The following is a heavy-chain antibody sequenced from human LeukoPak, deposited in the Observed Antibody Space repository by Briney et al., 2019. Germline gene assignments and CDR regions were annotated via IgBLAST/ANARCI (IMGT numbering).Heavy chain of an antibody. D-gene: IGHD5-12*01. V-gene: IGHV4-59*08. J-gene: IGHJ4*02. CDR2: FYYSGST. CDR3: ARVRGPGPNIVATKAIYYFDY. Sequence: SETLSLTCTVSGGSISSYYWSWIRQPPGKGLEWIGYFYYSGSTNYNPSLKSRVTISVDTSKNQFSLKLSSVTAADTAVYYCARVRGPGPNIVATKAIYYFDYWGQGTLVTVSS. CDR1: GGSISSYY.